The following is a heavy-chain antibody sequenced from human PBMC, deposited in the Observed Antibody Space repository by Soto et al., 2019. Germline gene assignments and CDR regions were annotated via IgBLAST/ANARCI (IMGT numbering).Heavy chain of an antibody. CDR3: ARGGDLRSWFDP. CDR2: IYHSGST. Sequence: SETRSLTCAVSGGSISSGGYYWSWIRQPPGKGLEWIGYIYHSGSTYYNPSLKSRVTISVDRSKNHFSLKLRSVTAADTAVYYCARGGDLRSWFDPWGQGTLVTVSS. V-gene: IGHV4-30-2*01. CDR1: GGSISSGGYY. J-gene: IGHJ5*02. D-gene: IGHD3-10*01.